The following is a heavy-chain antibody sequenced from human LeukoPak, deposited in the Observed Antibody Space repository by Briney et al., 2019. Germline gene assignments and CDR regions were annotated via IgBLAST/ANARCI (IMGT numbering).Heavy chain of an antibody. D-gene: IGHD1/OR15-1a*01. J-gene: IGHJ6*03. Sequence: ASVKVSCKASGYTFTSYDINWVRQATGQGLEWMGWMNPNSGNTGYAQKFQGRVTMTRNTSISTAYVELTSLRSEEPAVYYCARVTGTFYSSYYMDVWGTGTRDTVSS. CDR3: ARVTGTFYSSYYMDV. CDR2: MNPNSGNT. V-gene: IGHV1-8*01. CDR1: GYTFTSYD.